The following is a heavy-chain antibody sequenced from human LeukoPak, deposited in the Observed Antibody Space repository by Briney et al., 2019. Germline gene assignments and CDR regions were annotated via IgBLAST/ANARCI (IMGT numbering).Heavy chain of an antibody. CDR2: IWYDGSTK. Sequence: GGSLMLSCAAAAFTFSSYGMHWVRQAPGKGLEWVAVIWYDGSTKYEAHFVKGLFTISGDNSKKTLYLQMNRLKAEGTAVYYCAKDGGGIYSSGWYAIFGNLNFDYWGQGTLVTVSS. D-gene: IGHD6-19*01. J-gene: IGHJ4*02. CDR1: AFTFSSYG. V-gene: IGHV3-30*02. CDR3: AKDGGGIYSSGWYAIFGNLNFDY.